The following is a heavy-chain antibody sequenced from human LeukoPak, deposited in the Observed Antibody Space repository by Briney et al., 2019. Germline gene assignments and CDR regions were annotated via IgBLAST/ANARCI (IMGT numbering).Heavy chain of an antibody. CDR2: IRNDGSMT. Sequence: GGSLRLSCAASGFSFSTYWMHWVRQAPGKGLVWVSRIRNDGSMTFYADSVKGRFTISRDNAKNTLYLQMNSLRAEDTALYYCAKDIAAAARGDYYFGMDVWGQGTTVTVSS. J-gene: IGHJ6*02. D-gene: IGHD6-13*01. V-gene: IGHV3-74*01. CDR3: AKDIAAAARGDYYFGMDV. CDR1: GFSFSTYW.